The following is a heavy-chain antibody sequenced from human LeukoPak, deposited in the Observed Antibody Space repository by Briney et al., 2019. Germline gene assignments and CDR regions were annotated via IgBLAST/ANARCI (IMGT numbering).Heavy chain of an antibody. V-gene: IGHV3-48*02. Sequence: GGSLRLSCAASGFTFSSYWMSWVRQAPGKGLEWVSYIDSGSSSKYYADSVKGRFTISRDNAKNSLYLQMNSLRDEDTAVYYCARNLLSWVNGMDVWGQGTTVTVSS. D-gene: IGHD2/OR15-2a*01. CDR1: GFTFSSYW. J-gene: IGHJ6*02. CDR3: ARNLLSWVNGMDV. CDR2: IDSGSSSK.